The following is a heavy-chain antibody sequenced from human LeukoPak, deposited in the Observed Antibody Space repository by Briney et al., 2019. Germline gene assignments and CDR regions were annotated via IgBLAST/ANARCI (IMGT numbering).Heavy chain of an antibody. Sequence: GESLRISCKASGYSFTSYWIGWGRQMPGKGLEGMGSIYPGGSDTRYSPSFQGQVTISAEKSISTAYLQWSSLKASDTAMYYCARQHDFWSGYDWFDPWGQGTLVTVSS. CDR3: ARQHDFWSGYDWFDP. CDR2: IYPGGSDT. D-gene: IGHD3-3*01. V-gene: IGHV5-51*01. J-gene: IGHJ5*02. CDR1: GYSFTSYW.